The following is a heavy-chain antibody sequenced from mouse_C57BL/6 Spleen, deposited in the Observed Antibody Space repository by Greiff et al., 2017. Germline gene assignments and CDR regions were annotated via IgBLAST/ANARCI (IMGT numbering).Heavy chain of an antibody. CDR1: GYAFTNYL. D-gene: IGHD1-1*01. V-gene: IGHV1-54*01. CDR2: INPGSGGT. J-gene: IGHJ4*01. CDR3: ERSNYYGSSFYAMDY. Sequence: QVQLQQSGAELVRPGTSVKVSCKASGYAFTNYLIEWVKQRPGQGLEWIGVINPGSGGTNYNEKFKGKATLTADKSSSTAYMQLSRLTSEDSAVFFCERSNYYGSSFYAMDYWGQGTSVTVSS.